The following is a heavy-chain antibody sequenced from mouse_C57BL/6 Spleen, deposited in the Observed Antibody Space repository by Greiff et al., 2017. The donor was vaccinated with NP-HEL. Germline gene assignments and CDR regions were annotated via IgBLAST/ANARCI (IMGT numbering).Heavy chain of an antibody. V-gene: IGHV5-9*01. CDR2: ISGGGGNT. J-gene: IGHJ3*01. D-gene: IGHD3-3*01. Sequence: EVQRVESGGGLVKPGGSLKLSCAASGFTFSSYTMSWVRQTPEKRLEWVATISGGGGNTYYPDSVKGRFTISRDNAKNTLYLQMSSLRSEDTSLYYCARHGLSWFAYWGQGTLVTVSA. CDR1: GFTFSSYT. CDR3: ARHGLSWFAY.